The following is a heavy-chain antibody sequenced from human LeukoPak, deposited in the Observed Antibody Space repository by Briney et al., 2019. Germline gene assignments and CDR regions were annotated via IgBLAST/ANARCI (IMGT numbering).Heavy chain of an antibody. J-gene: IGHJ4*02. V-gene: IGHV3-30*18. D-gene: IGHD2-21*01. Sequence: GGSLRLSCAASGFTFSSYGMHWVRQAPGKGLEWVAVISYDGSNKYYADSVKGRFTISRDNSKNTLYLQMNSLRAEDTAVYYCAKDDSPLLWTGYFDYWGQGTLVTVSS. CDR3: AKDDSPLLWTGYFDY. CDR1: GFTFSSYG. CDR2: ISYDGSNK.